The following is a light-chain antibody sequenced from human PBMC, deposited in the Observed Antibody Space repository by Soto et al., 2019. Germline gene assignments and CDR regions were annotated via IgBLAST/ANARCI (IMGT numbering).Light chain of an antibody. CDR3: QAWDSSTYV. CDR1: DLGDGY. Sequence: SYELTQPPSVSVSPGQTATITCSGDDLGDGYAYWYRQKPGQSPVLVMFQDKKRPSGIPERFSGSNSGNTATLTISGTQAMDEADYYCQAWDSSTYVFGTGTKVTVL. CDR2: QDK. V-gene: IGLV3-1*01. J-gene: IGLJ1*01.